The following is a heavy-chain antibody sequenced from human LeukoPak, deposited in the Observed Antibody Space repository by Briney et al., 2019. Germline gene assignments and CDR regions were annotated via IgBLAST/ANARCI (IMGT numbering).Heavy chain of an antibody. D-gene: IGHD3-22*01. Sequence: PGGSLRLSCAASGFTFDDYAMHWVRQAPGKGLEWVSGISWNSGSIGYADSVKGRFTISRDNAKNSLYLQMNSLRAEDTALYYCAKSVDYDSSGYYLAYYFDHWGQGTLVTVSS. J-gene: IGHJ4*02. CDR1: GFTFDDYA. V-gene: IGHV3-9*01. CDR3: AKSVDYDSSGYYLAYYFDH. CDR2: ISWNSGSI.